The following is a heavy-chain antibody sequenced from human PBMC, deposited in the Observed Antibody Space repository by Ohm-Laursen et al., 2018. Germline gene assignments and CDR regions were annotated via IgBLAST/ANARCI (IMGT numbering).Heavy chain of an antibody. V-gene: IGHV4-59*01. Sequence: TLSLTCTVSGGSISSYYWSWIRQPPGKGLEWIGYIYYSGSTNYNPSLKSRVTISVDTSKNQFSLKLSSMTAADTAVYYCARAVIGHIAWFDPWGQGTLVTVSS. D-gene: IGHD2-21*01. CDR2: IYYSGST. CDR3: ARAVIGHIAWFDP. J-gene: IGHJ5*02. CDR1: GGSISSYY.